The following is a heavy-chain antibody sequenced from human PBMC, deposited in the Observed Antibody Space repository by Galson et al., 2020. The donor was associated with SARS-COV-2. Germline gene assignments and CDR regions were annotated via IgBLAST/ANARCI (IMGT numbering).Heavy chain of an antibody. CDR2: ISWNSGSI. Sequence: SLKISCAASGFTFDDYAMHWVRQAPGKGLEWVSGISWNSGSIGYADSVKGRFTISRDNAKNSLYLQMNSLRAEDTALYYCAKLGSTVTPDYWGQGTLVTVSS. CDR3: AKLGSTVTPDY. V-gene: IGHV3-9*01. D-gene: IGHD4-17*01. CDR1: GFTFDDYA. J-gene: IGHJ4*02.